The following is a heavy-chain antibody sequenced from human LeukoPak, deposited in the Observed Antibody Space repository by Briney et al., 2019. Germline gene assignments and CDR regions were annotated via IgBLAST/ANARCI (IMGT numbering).Heavy chain of an antibody. CDR2: IYSGGST. D-gene: IGHD6-13*01. V-gene: IGHV3-66*02. CDR3: ARDPNPGIAAAGTPDP. Sequence: GGSLRLSCAASGFTVSSNYMSCVRQAPGKGLEWVSVIYSGGSTYYADSVKGRFTISRDNSKNTLYLQMNSLRAEDTAVYYCARDPNPGIAAAGTPDPWGQGTLVTVSS. CDR1: GFTVSSNY. J-gene: IGHJ5*02.